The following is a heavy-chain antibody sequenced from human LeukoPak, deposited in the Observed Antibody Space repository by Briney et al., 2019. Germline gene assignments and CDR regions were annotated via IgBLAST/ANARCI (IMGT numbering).Heavy chain of an antibody. V-gene: IGHV3-30*18. J-gene: IGHJ4*02. D-gene: IGHD2-15*01. Sequence: PGGSLRLSCAASGFTFASYAMRWVRQAPGKGLEWVTGISFDGKNKYYADSVRGRFTISRDNSRSTLYLQMDSLGAEDTAVFYCAKQRGTLSTPATWFFDYWGQGALVTVSS. CDR2: ISFDGKNK. CDR1: GFTFASYA. CDR3: AKQRGTLSTPATWFFDY.